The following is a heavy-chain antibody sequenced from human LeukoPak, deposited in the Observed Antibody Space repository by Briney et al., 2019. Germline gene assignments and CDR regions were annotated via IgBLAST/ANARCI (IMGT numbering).Heavy chain of an antibody. CDR1: GFTFSSYS. CDR3: AKGRGWEASYYYYYMDV. D-gene: IGHD1-26*01. V-gene: IGHV3-48*04. J-gene: IGHJ6*03. Sequence: PGGSLRLSCEASGFTFSSYSMNWVRQAPGKGLEGVSYISSSGSTIYYADSVKGRFTISRDNAKNSLYLQMNSLRAEDTAVYYCAKGRGWEASYYYYYMDVWGKGTTVTISS. CDR2: ISSSGSTI.